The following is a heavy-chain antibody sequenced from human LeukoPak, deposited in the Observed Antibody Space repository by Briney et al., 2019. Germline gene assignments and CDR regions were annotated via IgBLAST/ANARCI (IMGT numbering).Heavy chain of an antibody. V-gene: IGHV4-61*10. D-gene: IGHD6-19*01. J-gene: IGHJ4*02. CDR1: GGSISSGSYY. CDR2: INHSGST. Sequence: SETLSLTCTVSGGSISSGSYYWSWLRQPAGKGLEWIGEINHSGSTNYNPSLKSRVTISVDTSKNQFSLKLSSVTAADTAVYYCARASSGWYRSDYWGQGTLVTVSS. CDR3: ARASSGWYRSDY.